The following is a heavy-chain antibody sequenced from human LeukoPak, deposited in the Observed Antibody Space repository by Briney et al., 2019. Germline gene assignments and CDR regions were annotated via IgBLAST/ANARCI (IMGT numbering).Heavy chain of an antibody. CDR1: GGSISSSSYY. Sequence: SETLSLTCTVSGGSISSSSYYWGWIRQPPGKGLEWIGSIYYSGSTYYNPSLKSRVTISVDTSKNQFSLKLSSVTAADTAVYYCARVRYGYKDYWGQGTLVTVSS. CDR3: ARVRYGYKDY. D-gene: IGHD1-1*01. CDR2: IYYSGST. J-gene: IGHJ4*02. V-gene: IGHV4-39*01.